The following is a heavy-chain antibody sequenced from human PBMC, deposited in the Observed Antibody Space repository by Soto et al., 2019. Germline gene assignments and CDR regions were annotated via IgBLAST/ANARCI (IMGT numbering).Heavy chain of an antibody. CDR3: ARATAIGYYFDY. CDR1: GGSISSGGYY. V-gene: IGHV4-30-2*01. Sequence: QLQLQESGSGLVKPSQTLSLTCAVSGGSISSGGYYWSWIRQPPGKGLEWIGYIYHSGSTYYNPSLKSRVTISVDRSKNQFSLKLSSVTAADTAVYYCARATAIGYYFDYWGQGTLVTVSS. CDR2: IYHSGST. D-gene: IGHD2-21*02. J-gene: IGHJ4*02.